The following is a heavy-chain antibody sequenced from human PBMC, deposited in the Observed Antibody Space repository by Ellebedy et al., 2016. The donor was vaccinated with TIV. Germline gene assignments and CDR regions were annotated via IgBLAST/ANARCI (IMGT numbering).Heavy chain of an antibody. V-gene: IGHV3-23*01. CDR2: ISNGGDTT. Sequence: GESLKISCAASGFTFGCCAMGWVRQAPGKGLEWVSVISNGGDTTYADSVKGLFTIPRDNSKRTLYLQMNSLRADDTAIYYCAKLSGVLSWYADYWGLGARVTVSS. CDR3: AKLSGVLSWYADY. CDR1: GFTFGCCA. J-gene: IGHJ4*02. D-gene: IGHD6-13*01.